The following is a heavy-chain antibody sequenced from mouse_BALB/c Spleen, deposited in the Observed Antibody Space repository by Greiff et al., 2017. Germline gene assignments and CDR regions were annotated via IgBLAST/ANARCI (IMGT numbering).Heavy chain of an antibody. CDR3: ARGITTVVGNAWFAY. CDR2: INPYNDGT. CDR1: GYTFTSYV. J-gene: IGHJ3*01. D-gene: IGHD1-1*01. V-gene: IGHV1-14*01. Sequence: EVKLVESGPELVKPGASVKMSCKASGYTFTSYVMHWVKQKPGQGLEWIGYINPYNDGTKYNEKFKGKATLTSDKSSSTAYMELSSLTSEDSAVYYCARGITTVVGNAWFAYWGQETLVTVSA.